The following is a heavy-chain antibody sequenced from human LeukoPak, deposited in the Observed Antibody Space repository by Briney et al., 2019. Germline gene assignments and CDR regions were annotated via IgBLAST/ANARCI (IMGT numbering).Heavy chain of an antibody. CDR2: IYHSGTT. Sequence: SETLSLTCTVSGYSISSGYYWGWIRPPAGKVLEWIGSIYHSGTTYYNSPLKSLVTIADETSKNQFSLMLCSVTAATAAVSYCLLGYYDSSGYNDYWGQGTLVTVSS. D-gene: IGHD3-22*01. CDR3: LLGYYDSSGYNDY. V-gene: IGHV4-38-2*02. J-gene: IGHJ4*02. CDR1: GYSISSGYY.